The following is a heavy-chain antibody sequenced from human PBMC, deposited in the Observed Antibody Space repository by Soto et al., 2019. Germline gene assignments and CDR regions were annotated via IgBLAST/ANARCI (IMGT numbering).Heavy chain of an antibody. V-gene: IGHV1-18*04. CDR1: GYTFTSYG. D-gene: IGHD4-4*01. J-gene: IGHJ5*02. CDR2: ISAYNGNT. Sequence: ASVKVSCKASGYTFTSYGISWVRQAPGQGLEWMGWISAYNGNTNYAQKLQGRVTMTTDTSTSTAYMELRSLRSDDTAVYYCARERSYYSNYDVGCWFDPWGQGTLVTVSS. CDR3: ARERSYYSNYDVGCWFDP.